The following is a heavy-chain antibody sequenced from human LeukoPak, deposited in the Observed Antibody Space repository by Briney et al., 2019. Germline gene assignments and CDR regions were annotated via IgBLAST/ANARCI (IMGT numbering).Heavy chain of an antibody. V-gene: IGHV3-74*01. D-gene: IGHD1-14*01. Sequence: GRSLRLSCAASGFTFSSYWMHWVRQVPGKGLVWVARINPGGSSITYADSVKGRFTISRDNAKNTLYLQMDSLRAEDTGAYYCARSNQADDYWGQGTLVTVSS. CDR1: GFTFSSYW. CDR3: ARSNQADDY. J-gene: IGHJ4*02. CDR2: INPGGSSI.